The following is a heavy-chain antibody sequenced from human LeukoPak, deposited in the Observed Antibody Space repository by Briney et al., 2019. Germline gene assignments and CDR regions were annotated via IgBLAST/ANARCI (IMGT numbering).Heavy chain of an antibody. CDR1: GYTFTDYD. Sequence: GASVQVSCKASGYTFTDYDINWVRQAPGQGLEWMGWMKPKSGDTGYAQEFKGRLTMTRNTSISTAYMELSSLRSEDTALYYCARDIRDGRRWYGHDFWGQGTLVTVSS. J-gene: IGHJ4*02. CDR3: ARDIRDGRRWYGHDF. CDR2: MKPKSGDT. V-gene: IGHV1-8*01. D-gene: IGHD4-23*01.